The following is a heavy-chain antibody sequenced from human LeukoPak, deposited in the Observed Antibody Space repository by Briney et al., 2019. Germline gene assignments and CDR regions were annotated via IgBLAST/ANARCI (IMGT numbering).Heavy chain of an antibody. V-gene: IGHV3-48*01. CDR1: GFTLSSYN. J-gene: IGHJ4*02. D-gene: IGHD4-17*01. CDR2: ISSRGDSI. Sequence: GGSLRLSCAASGFTLSSYNMNWFRQAPGKGLEWVSYISSRGDSIYYADSVKGRFTISRVNARNSLYLQMDSLRVEDTAVYYCAGDDYGDHAGRVNWGQGTLVTVSS. CDR3: AGDDYGDHAGRVN.